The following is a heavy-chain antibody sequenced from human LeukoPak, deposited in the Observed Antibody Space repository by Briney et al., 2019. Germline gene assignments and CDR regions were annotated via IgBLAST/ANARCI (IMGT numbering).Heavy chain of an antibody. V-gene: IGHV3-23*01. D-gene: IGHD3-3*01. Sequence: GGSLRLSCTTSGFTFSSFAMSWVRQAPGKGLEWVSGISGSGGSTYYADSVKGRFTISRDNTKNTLYLQMDNLRAEATAVYYCAKDGEDFDFWSGYQGDYFDYWGQGTLVTVSS. CDR2: ISGSGGST. J-gene: IGHJ4*02. CDR3: AKDGEDFDFWSGYQGDYFDY. CDR1: GFTFSSFA.